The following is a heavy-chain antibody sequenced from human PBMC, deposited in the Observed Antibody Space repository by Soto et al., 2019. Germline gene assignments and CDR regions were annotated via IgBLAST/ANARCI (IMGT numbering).Heavy chain of an antibody. J-gene: IGHJ6*02. V-gene: IGHV4-30-4*01. CDR3: ARDKSNEYYDILTGYYRLTTYGMDV. CDR2: IYYSGST. Sequence: SETLSLTCTVSGGSISSGDYYWSWIRQPPGKGLEWIGYIYYSGSTYYNPSLKSRVTISVDTSKNQFSLKLSSVTAADTAVYYCARDKSNEYYDILTGYYRLTTYGMDVWGQGTTVTVSS. CDR1: GGSISSGDYY. D-gene: IGHD3-9*01.